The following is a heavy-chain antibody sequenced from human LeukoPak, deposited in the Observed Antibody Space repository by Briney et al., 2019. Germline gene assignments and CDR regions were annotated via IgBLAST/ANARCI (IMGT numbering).Heavy chain of an antibody. CDR3: ARDTLGEGEDANYAVYYFDY. D-gene: IGHD3-10*01. V-gene: IGHV3-7*01. CDR2: IKQDGNEK. Sequence: AGGSLRLSCAASGFTFRTYWMSWVRQAPGKGPEWVANIKQDGNEKYYVDSVKGRFTISRDNAKNSLDLQMNSLRAEDTAVYYCARDTLGEGEDANYAVYYFDYWGQGTLVTVSS. J-gene: IGHJ4*02. CDR1: GFTFRTYW.